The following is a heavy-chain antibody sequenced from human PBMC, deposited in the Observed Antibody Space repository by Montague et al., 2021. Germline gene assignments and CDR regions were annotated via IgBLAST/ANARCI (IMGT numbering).Heavy chain of an antibody. CDR1: GDSVSSNRVA. Sequence: CAISGDSVSSNRVAWNWIRQSPSRGLEWLGRTYYRSKWYNDYAVSVKSRITINPDTSKDQFSLQLNSVTPEDTAVYYCARRQRQAWAHCSSSPQYYYYYMDVWGKGTTVTVSS. CDR2: TYYRSKWYN. CDR3: ARRQRQAWAHCSSSPQYYYYYMDV. V-gene: IGHV6-1*01. D-gene: IGHD6-6*01. J-gene: IGHJ6*03.